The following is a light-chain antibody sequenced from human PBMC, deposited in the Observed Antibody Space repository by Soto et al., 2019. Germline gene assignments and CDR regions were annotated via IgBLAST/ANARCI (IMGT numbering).Light chain of an antibody. V-gene: IGLV2-8*01. CDR2: EVN. CDR1: SSDVGGYNY. CDR3: SSYAGSNNYV. Sequence: QSVLTQPPSASGSPGQSVTISCTGTSSDVGGYNYVSWYQQHPGKAPKLIIYEVNKRPSGVPDRFSGSKSGNTASLTVSGLQAEDEADYYCSSYAGSNNYVFGTGTKVT. J-gene: IGLJ1*01.